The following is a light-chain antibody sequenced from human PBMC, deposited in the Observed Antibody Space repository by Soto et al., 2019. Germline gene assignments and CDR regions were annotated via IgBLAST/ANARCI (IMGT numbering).Light chain of an antibody. CDR3: QQCSTTPLT. CDR1: QNVAKNY. Sequence: IVLTQSPGTLSLSPWERAALSCRASQNVAKNYLAWYQQKPGQAPRLLIDDASRRATGIPDRFSGSGSGTDFTLTISRLEPEDFAVYYCQQCSTTPLTFGGGTKVEI. J-gene: IGKJ4*01. V-gene: IGKV3-20*01. CDR2: DAS.